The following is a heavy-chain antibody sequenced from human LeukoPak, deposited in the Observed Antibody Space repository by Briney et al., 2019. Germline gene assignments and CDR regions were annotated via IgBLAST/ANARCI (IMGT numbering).Heavy chain of an antibody. CDR1: GFTFSGYN. CDR3: AREAIVGDNSGGFDY. Sequence: GGSLRLSCAASGFTFSGYNMNWVRQAPGKGLEWVSSISSSSSYIYYADSVKGRFTISRDNGKSSLYLQMNSLRAEDTAVYYCAREAIVGDNSGGFDYWGQGTLVTASS. D-gene: IGHD1-26*01. J-gene: IGHJ4*02. CDR2: ISSSSSYI. V-gene: IGHV3-21*01.